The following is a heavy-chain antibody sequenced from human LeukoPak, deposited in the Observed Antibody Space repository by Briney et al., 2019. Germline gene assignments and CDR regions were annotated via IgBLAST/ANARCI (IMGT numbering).Heavy chain of an antibody. V-gene: IGHV3-7*01. J-gene: IGHJ4*02. Sequence: GGSLRLSCAASGFTFSSYWMSWVRQAPGKGLEWVANIKQDGSEKYYVDSVKGRFTISRDNAKNSLYLQMNSLRAEDTAVYYCVRALFGGVFDYWGQGTLVTVSS. D-gene: IGHD3-10*01. CDR3: VRALFGGVFDY. CDR2: IKQDGSEK. CDR1: GFTFSSYW.